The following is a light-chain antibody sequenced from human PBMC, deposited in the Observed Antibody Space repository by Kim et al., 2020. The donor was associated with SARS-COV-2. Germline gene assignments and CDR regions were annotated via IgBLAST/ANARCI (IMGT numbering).Light chain of an antibody. Sequence: SYELTQPPSVSVAPGKTARITCGGNNIGSKSVHWYQQKPGQAPVLVIYYDSDRPSGIPERFSGSNSGNTATLPISRVEAGDEADYYRQVWDSSSDHYVFG. J-gene: IGLJ1*01. CDR2: YDS. CDR1: NIGSKS. CDR3: QVWDSSSDHYV. V-gene: IGLV3-21*04.